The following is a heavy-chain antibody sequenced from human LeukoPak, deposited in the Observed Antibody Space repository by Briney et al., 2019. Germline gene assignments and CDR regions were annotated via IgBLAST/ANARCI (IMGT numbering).Heavy chain of an antibody. J-gene: IGHJ6*04. D-gene: IGHD3-3*01. Sequence: GGSLRLSCTASGFTFSSYAMHWVRRAPGKGLEWVAVISYDGSNKYYADSVKGRFTISRDNSKNTLYLQMNSLRAEDTAVYYCARARFSDVWGKGTTVTVSS. V-gene: IGHV3-30-3*01. CDR2: ISYDGSNK. CDR1: GFTFSSYA. CDR3: ARARFSDV.